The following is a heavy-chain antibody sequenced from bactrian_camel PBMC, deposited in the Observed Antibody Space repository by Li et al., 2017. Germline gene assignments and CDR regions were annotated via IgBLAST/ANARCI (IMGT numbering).Heavy chain of an antibody. CDR2: ISSDGTT. Sequence: HVQLVESGGGSVQAGETPILTCTASGLTVDEADMGWYRQAPGNECELVSKISSDGTTYYADSVKGRFTISLDNAKNTVYLQMNSLKSEDTALYYCATVQADDCSSGSSMDFWGKGTQVTVS. V-gene: IGHV3S55*01. J-gene: IGHJ7*01. CDR1: GLTVDEAD. D-gene: IGHD3*01.